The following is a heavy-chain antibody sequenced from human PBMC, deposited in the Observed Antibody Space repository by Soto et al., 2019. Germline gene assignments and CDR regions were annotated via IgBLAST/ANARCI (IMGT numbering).Heavy chain of an antibody. CDR3: AREASRDERYFSLRGNYYYYYGMDF. Sequence: PGGSLRLSCAASGFTFSSYDMHWVRQATGKGLEWVSAIGTAGDTYYPGSVKGRFTISRENAKNSLYLQMNSLRAEDTAVYYCAREASRDERYFSLRGNYYYYYGMDFWGQGTTVTVSS. CDR2: IGTAGDT. D-gene: IGHD3-9*01. CDR1: GFTFSSYD. V-gene: IGHV3-13*01. J-gene: IGHJ6*02.